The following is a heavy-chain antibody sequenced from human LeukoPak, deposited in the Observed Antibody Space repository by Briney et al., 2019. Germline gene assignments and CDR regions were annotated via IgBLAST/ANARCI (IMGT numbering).Heavy chain of an antibody. D-gene: IGHD1-26*01. CDR1: GYTFTSYD. V-gene: IGHV1-8*01. Sequence: ASGKVSCKASGYTFTSYDISWVRQATGQGLEWMGRMNPNSGNTDYAQKFQGRVTMTRNTSISTAYIELSSLRSDDTAVYYCATVHYSGTYFSQNYFDYWGRGTLATVSS. CDR2: MNPNSGNT. J-gene: IGHJ4*02. CDR3: ATVHYSGTYFSQNYFDY.